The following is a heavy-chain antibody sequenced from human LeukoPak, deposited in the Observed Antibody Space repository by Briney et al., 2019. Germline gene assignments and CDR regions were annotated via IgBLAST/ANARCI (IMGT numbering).Heavy chain of an antibody. D-gene: IGHD7-27*01. CDR2: STAGGGRT. V-gene: IGHV3-23*01. CDR1: GFILNNYA. CDR3: ARDRGDNAYGY. Sequence: GGSLRLSCAASGFILNNYAMTWVRQAPGKGLEWVSSSTAGGGRTYYADSVKGRFTISRDNSKNTLYLQMNSLRAEDTAVYYCARDRGDNAYGYWGQGTLVTVSS. J-gene: IGHJ4*02.